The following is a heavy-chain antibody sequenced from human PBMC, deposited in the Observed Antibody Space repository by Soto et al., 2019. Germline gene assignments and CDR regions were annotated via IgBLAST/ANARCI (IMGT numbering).Heavy chain of an antibody. CDR3: AREGVRGTVTTIGS. CDR1: GGTFSSYA. J-gene: IGHJ5*01. D-gene: IGHD4-17*01. V-gene: IGHV1-69*13. CDR2: IIPIFGTA. Sequence: SVKVSCKASGGTFSSYAISWVRQAPGQGLEWMGGIIPIFGTANYAQKFQGRVTITADESTSTAYMELSSLRSEDTAVYYCAREGVRGTVTTIGSWGQGTLVTVSS.